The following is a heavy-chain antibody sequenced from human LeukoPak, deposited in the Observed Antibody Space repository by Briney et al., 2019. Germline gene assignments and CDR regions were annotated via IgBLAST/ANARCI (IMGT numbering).Heavy chain of an antibody. CDR2: IYSGGST. CDR1: GFTVSSNY. J-gene: IGHJ4*02. V-gene: IGHV3-53*01. Sequence: GGSLRLSCAASGFTVSSNYMSWVRQAPGKGLEWVSVIYSGGSTYYADSVKGRFTISRDNSKNTLYLQMNSLRAEDTAVYYCARDTHYDILTGYHELFDYWGQGTLVTVSS. D-gene: IGHD3-9*01. CDR3: ARDTHYDILTGYHELFDY.